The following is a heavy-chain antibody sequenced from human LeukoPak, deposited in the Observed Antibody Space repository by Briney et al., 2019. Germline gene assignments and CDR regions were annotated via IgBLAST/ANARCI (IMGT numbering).Heavy chain of an antibody. V-gene: IGHV4-34*01. D-gene: IGHD1-26*01. J-gene: IGHJ5*02. CDR1: GGSFSGNY. CDR3: ARAVVGATTNWFDP. Sequence: PSETLSLTCAVYGGSFSGNYWSWIRQPPGKGMEWIGEINHSGTTNYHPSLKSRLTISVDTSKNQFSLKLSSVPAADTAVYYCARAVVGATTNWFDPWGQGTLVTVSS. CDR2: INHSGTT.